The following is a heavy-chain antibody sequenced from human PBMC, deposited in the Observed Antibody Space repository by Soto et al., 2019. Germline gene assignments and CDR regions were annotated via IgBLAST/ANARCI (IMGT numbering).Heavy chain of an antibody. CDR3: TRWYAADV. CDR1: GFTVSSCA. D-gene: IGHD6-13*01. Sequence: PGGSLRLSCVASGFTVSSCAMTWVRQAPGKGLEWVANIKQDGSETNNVDSVKGRFTISRDNAKNSLYLEMNNLRVEYTAIYYRTRWYAADVWGQGTTVTVSS. J-gene: IGHJ6*02. CDR2: IKQDGSET. V-gene: IGHV3-7*03.